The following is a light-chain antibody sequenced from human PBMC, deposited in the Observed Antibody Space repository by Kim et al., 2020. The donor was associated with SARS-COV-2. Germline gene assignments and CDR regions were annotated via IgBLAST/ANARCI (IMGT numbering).Light chain of an antibody. J-gene: IGKJ2*01. V-gene: IGKV1-5*03. Sequence: SVGDPVTSTWRASETISLWVAWYQQKPGKAPNILIYRASNLESGVPSRFTGSGSGTEFTLTINSLQPDDFATYYCQQYRSYSFTFGQGTKLEI. CDR2: RAS. CDR1: ETISLW. CDR3: QQYRSYSFT.